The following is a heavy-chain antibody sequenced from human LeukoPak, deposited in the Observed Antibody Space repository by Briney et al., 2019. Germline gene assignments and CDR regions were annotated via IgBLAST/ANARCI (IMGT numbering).Heavy chain of an antibody. D-gene: IGHD6-19*01. CDR2: ISAYNGNK. Sequence: ASVKVSCKASGYTFTSYGISWVRQAPGQGLEWMGWISAYNGNKNYAQKLQGRVTMTTDTSTSTAYMELRSLRSDDTAVYYCARLESSGWYQRNWFDPWGQGTLVTVSS. V-gene: IGHV1-18*01. CDR3: ARLESSGWYQRNWFDP. CDR1: GYTFTSYG. J-gene: IGHJ5*02.